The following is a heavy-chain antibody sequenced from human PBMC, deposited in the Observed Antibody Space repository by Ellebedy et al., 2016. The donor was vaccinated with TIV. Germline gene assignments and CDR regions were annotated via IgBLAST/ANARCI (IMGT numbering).Heavy chain of an antibody. D-gene: IGHD4-23*01. CDR3: AREPVFLDYGGNPEYYQH. Sequence: ASVKVPCKASGYTFTTYYIHWVRQAPGQGLEWMGIINPSGGSTTYAQKFQGRVTMTRDTSTSTVYMELSSLRSEDTAVYYCAREPVFLDYGGNPEYYQHWGQGTLVTVSS. CDR1: GYTFTTYY. CDR2: INPSGGST. J-gene: IGHJ1*01. V-gene: IGHV1-46*01.